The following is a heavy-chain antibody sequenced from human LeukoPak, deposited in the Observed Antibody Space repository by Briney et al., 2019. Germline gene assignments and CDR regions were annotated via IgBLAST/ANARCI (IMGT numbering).Heavy chain of an antibody. J-gene: IGHJ5*02. CDR2: INPSGGST. CDR1: GYTFTSYY. V-gene: IGHV1-46*01. D-gene: IGHD5-24*01. CDR3: ARDRVGRNWFDP. Sequence: ASVKVSCKASGYTFTSYYMHWVRQAPGQGLEWMGIINPSGGSTSYAQKFQGRVTITADESTSTAYMELSSLRSEDTAVYYCARDRVGRNWFDPWGQGTLVTVSS.